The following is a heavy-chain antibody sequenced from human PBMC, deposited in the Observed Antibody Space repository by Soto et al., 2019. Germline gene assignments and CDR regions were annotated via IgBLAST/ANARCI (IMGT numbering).Heavy chain of an antibody. Sequence: VQLLESGGGLVQPGGSLRLSCAASGFFYGIYAMHWVRQAPGKGPEWVSGISGSGGGGNTYYAESVKGRFTVSRDNSKNMLYLQVNSLRAEDTAVYYCARIRGYYYGLDVWGQGTTVTVSS. CDR3: ARIRGYYYGLDV. V-gene: IGHV3-23*01. CDR1: GFFYGIYA. J-gene: IGHJ6*02. CDR2: ISGSGGGGNT.